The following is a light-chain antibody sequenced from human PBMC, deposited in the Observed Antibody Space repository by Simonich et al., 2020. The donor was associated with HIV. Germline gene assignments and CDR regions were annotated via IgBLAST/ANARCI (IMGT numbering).Light chain of an antibody. CDR3: SSYTSSSTLV. Sequence: QFALTQPASMSGSPGQSITISCPGTSSDVGGYNYVSWYQQHPGNAPKPMIYDVSTRPSGFSNRFSGSKSGNTASLTISGLQAEDEADYYCSSYTSSSTLVFGGGTKLTVL. CDR1: SSDVGGYNY. J-gene: IGLJ2*01. V-gene: IGLV2-14*03. CDR2: DVS.